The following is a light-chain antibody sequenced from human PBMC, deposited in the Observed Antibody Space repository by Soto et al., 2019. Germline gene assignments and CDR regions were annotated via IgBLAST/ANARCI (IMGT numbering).Light chain of an antibody. V-gene: IGLV2-14*03. Sequence: QSALTQPASVSGSPGQSITISCTGTSSDVGAYNYVSWHQQHPGKAPKLMIFDVSNRPSGVPNRFSGSKSGDTAALTISGLKAEDEAEYYCSSYTRRKTVIFGGGTKLAV. CDR3: SSYTRRKTVI. J-gene: IGLJ2*01. CDR2: DVS. CDR1: SSDVGAYNY.